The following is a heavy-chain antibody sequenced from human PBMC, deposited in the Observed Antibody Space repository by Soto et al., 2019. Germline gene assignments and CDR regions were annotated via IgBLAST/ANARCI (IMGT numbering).Heavy chain of an antibody. CDR2: ITPYNGNA. CDR3: ARARMFSGAHHDY. V-gene: IGHV1-18*04. Sequence: QVHLVQSGAVVENPGASVKVSCKASGDTFTNFGINWVRQAPGQGLEWMGWITPYNGNANYPQKHQDRLTTTTDTPTNTAYLELRSLRSDDTAVYFCARARMFSGAHHDYWGQGTRVTVSS. D-gene: IGHD1-26*01. J-gene: IGHJ4*02. CDR1: GDTFTNFG.